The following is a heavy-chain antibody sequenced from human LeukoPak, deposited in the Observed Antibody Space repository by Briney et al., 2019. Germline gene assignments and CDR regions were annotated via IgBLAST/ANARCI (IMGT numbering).Heavy chain of an antibody. CDR3: ARAHKANQLLDAFDI. CDR2: ISSSSSYI. CDR1: GFTFGSYS. J-gene: IGHJ3*02. D-gene: IGHD2-2*01. V-gene: IGHV3-21*01. Sequence: PGGSLRLSCAASGFTFGSYSMNWVRQAPGKGLGWVSSISSSSSYIYYADSVKGRFTISRDNAKNSLYLQMNSLRAEDTAVYYCARAHKANQLLDAFDIWGQGTMVTVSS.